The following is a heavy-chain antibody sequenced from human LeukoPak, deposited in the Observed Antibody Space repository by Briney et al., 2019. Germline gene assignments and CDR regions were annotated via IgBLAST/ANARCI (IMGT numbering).Heavy chain of an antibody. CDR3: ARVNCSGGSCYEYFQH. Sequence: GESLKISCKGSGYSFTSYWIGWVRQMPGKGLEWMGIIYPGDSDTRYSPSFQGQATISADKSISPAYLQWSSLKASDTAMYYCARVNCSGGSCYEYFQHWGQGTLVTVSS. V-gene: IGHV5-51*01. CDR2: IYPGDSDT. CDR1: GYSFTSYW. D-gene: IGHD2-15*01. J-gene: IGHJ1*01.